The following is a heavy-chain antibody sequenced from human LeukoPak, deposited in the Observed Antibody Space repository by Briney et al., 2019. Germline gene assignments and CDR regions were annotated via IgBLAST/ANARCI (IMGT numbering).Heavy chain of an antibody. CDR1: GFTFSSYS. V-gene: IGHV3-21*01. CDR3: ARGRGSSWPFGY. D-gene: IGHD6-13*01. CDR2: ISSSSSYI. Sequence: GGSLRLSCAASGFTFSSYSMNWVRQAPGKGLEWVSSISSSSSYIYYADSVKGRFTISRDNAKNSLYLQMNSLRAEDTAVYYCARGRGSSWPFGYWGQGTLVTVSS. J-gene: IGHJ4*02.